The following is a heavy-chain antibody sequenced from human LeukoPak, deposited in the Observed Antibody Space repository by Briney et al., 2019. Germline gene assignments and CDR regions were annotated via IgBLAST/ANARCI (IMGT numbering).Heavy chain of an antibody. CDR1: GFSFRKYS. J-gene: IGHJ3*01. V-gene: IGHV3-23*01. CDR2: ITGREGNT. Sequence: GGSLRLSCVASGFSFRKYSMSWVRQAPGQGLEWVSSITGREGNTYAADSAKGLFTISRDSSEDTLDLQMDSLRAEDTAIYYCAKAIHYSDRWDPFDVWGRGTMVIVSS. CDR3: AKAIHYSDRWDPFDV. D-gene: IGHD2-21*01.